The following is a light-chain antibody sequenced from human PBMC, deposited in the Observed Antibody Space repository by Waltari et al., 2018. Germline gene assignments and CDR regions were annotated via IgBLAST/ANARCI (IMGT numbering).Light chain of an antibody. V-gene: IGLV3-19*01. CDR2: GQD. CDR1: SLRRYY. J-gene: IGLJ3*02. CDR3: LSRDTTSTRV. Sequence: SSELTQDPAVSVALGQTVSITCPGDSLRRYYASWYQQRPGQAPILILYGQDNRPSRLPDRFSVSTSGNTASLTITGAQAEDEADYYCLSRDTTSTRVFGGGTRLTV.